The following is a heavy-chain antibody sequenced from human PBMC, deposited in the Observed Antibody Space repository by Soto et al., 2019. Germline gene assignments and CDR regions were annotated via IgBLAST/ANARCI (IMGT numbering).Heavy chain of an antibody. CDR2: TFWDDVQ. V-gene: IGHV2-5*02. Sequence: QITLKDSGPTLVKPTQTLTLTCTFSGFSLNTSGVGVGWIRQPPGKALEWLALTFWDDVQRYSPSLKSRLSITKDTSKNQVFLTMTNMDPVDTGTYYCVYRRPATATWFDPWGQGILVTVSS. D-gene: IGHD5-18*01. CDR3: VYRRPATATWFDP. J-gene: IGHJ5*02. CDR1: GFSLNTSGVG.